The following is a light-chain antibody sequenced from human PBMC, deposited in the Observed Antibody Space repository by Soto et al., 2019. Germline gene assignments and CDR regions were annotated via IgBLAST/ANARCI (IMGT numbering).Light chain of an antibody. Sequence: QSVLTQPASVSGSPGQSITISCTGTSSDVGYYNVVSWYQQHPGKAPKLMIYEVSKRPSGISNRFSGSKSGNTASLTISGLQAEDEADYYCCSYADSTTYVFGTGTKLTVL. V-gene: IGLV2-23*02. CDR3: CSYADSTTYV. J-gene: IGLJ1*01. CDR1: SSDVGYYNV. CDR2: EVS.